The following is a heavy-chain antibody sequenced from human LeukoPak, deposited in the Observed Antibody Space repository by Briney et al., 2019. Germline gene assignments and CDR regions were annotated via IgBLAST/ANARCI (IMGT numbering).Heavy chain of an antibody. D-gene: IGHD3-22*01. J-gene: IGHJ4*02. CDR3: AHIDVNPPPYDSSGYYRPYYFDY. CDR2: IYWDDDK. Sequence: SGPTLVKPTQTLTLICTFSGFSLSTSGVGVGWIRQPPGKALERLALIYWDDDKRYSPSLKSRLTITKDTSKNQVVLTMTNMDPVDTATYYCAHIDVNPPPYDSSGYYRPYYFDYWGQETLVTVSS. CDR1: GFSLSTSGVG. V-gene: IGHV2-5*02.